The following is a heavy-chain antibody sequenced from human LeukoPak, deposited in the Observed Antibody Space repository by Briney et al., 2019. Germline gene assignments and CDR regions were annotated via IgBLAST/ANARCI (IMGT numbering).Heavy chain of an antibody. V-gene: IGHV4-39*01. CDR3: ARHIGGSGSHDAFDI. D-gene: IGHD3-10*01. Sequence: SETLSLTCTVSGDSISTSNFYWGWVRQPPGKGLEWIASISPSGRTYSNPSLKSRVSISIDRSKNQFSLKLSSVTAADTAVYRCARHIGGSGSHDAFDIWGQGTMVTVSS. CDR2: ISPSGRT. J-gene: IGHJ3*02. CDR1: GDSISTSNFY.